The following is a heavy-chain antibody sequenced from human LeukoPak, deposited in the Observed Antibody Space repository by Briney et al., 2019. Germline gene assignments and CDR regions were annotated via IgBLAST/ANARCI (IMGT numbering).Heavy chain of an antibody. V-gene: IGHV3-7*03. CDR3: ARSSYSSSSSV. J-gene: IGHJ3*01. Sequence: GGSLRLSCAVSGFTFSGFWMSWSRQAPGKGLEWVASINSDGSEGYYVDVVKGRFTISRDNAKNSLYLQINSLRAEDTAVYYCARSSYSSSSSVWGQGTMVTVSS. CDR2: INSDGSEG. CDR1: GFTFSGFW. D-gene: IGHD6-6*01.